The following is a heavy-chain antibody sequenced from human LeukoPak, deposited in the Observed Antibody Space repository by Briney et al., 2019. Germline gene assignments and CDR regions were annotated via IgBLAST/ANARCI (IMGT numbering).Heavy chain of an antibody. CDR2: INHSGST. V-gene: IGHV4-39*07. J-gene: IGHJ4*02. Sequence: PSETLSLTCTVSGGSISSSSYYWSWIRQPPGKGLEWIGEINHSGSTNYNPSLKSRVTISVDTSKNQFSLKLSSVTAADTAVYYCARVLKVDTAMESFDYWGQGTLVTVSS. CDR1: GGSISSSSYY. CDR3: ARVLKVDTAMESFDY. D-gene: IGHD5-18*01.